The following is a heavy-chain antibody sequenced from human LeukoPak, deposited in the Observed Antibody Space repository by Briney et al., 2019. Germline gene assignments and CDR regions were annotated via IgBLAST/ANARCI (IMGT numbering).Heavy chain of an antibody. V-gene: IGHV3-21*03. CDR2: SSSSSSYI. J-gene: IGHJ4*02. CDR3: ERGYGPWSHEY. D-gene: IGHD3-10*01. CDR1: GFTFSSYS. Sequence: GGSLRLSCAASGFTFSSYSMNWVRQAPGKGLEWVSSSSSSSSYIYYADSVKGRFTISRDNAKNSLYLQMNSLRAEDTAGYYCERGYGPWSHEYWGQGNLFTVSS.